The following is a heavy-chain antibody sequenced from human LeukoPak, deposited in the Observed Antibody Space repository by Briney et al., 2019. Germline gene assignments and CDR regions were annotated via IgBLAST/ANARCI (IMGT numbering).Heavy chain of an antibody. Sequence: GGSLRLSCAASGFTFSNAWMSWVRQAPGKGLEWVGRIKSKTDGGTTDYAAPVKGRFTISRDKSKNTLYLQMNSLRAEDTAVYYCAKGDTTRELPHDDWGQGTLVTVSS. J-gene: IGHJ4*02. D-gene: IGHD1-26*01. CDR1: GFTFSNAW. V-gene: IGHV3-15*01. CDR2: IKSKTDGGTT. CDR3: AKGDTTRELPHDD.